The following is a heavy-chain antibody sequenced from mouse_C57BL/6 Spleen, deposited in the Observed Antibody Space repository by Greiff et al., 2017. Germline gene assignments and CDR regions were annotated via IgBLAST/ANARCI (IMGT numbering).Heavy chain of an antibody. Sequence: EVKLVESGGGLVKPGGSLKLSCAASGFTFSSYAMSWVRQTPEQRLEWVATISDGGSYTYYPDNVKGRFTISRDNAKNNLYLQMSHLKSEDTAMYYCARDQGDYVPYFDYWGQGTTLTVSS. D-gene: IGHD2-4*01. CDR1: GFTFSSYA. V-gene: IGHV5-4*01. CDR3: ARDQGDYVPYFDY. J-gene: IGHJ2*01. CDR2: ISDGGSYT.